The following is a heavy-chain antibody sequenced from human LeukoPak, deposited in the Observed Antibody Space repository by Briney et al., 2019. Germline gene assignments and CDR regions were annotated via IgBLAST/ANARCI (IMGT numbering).Heavy chain of an antibody. V-gene: IGHV1-18*01. Sequence: ASVKVSCKASGYTFNTYGVGWVRQAPGQGLEWMGWTSVYNGDTHYIQKLQGRVTMTTDTATSTAYMELRSLRSDDTAVYYCARVSSTYYDILTAYYGYWGQGTLVTVSS. CDR1: GYTFNTYG. D-gene: IGHD3-9*01. J-gene: IGHJ4*02. CDR3: ARVSSTYYDILTAYYGY. CDR2: TSVYNGDT.